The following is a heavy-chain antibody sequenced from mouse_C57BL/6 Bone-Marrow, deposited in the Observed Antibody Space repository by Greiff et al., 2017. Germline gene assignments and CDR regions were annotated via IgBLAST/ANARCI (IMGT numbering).Heavy chain of an antibody. J-gene: IGHJ4*01. CDR3: ARSGPLLLWLRRRGDYYAMDY. D-gene: IGHD2-2*01. Sequence: QVQRVESGAELVRPGASVTLSCKASGYTFTDYYINWVKQRPGQGLEWIARIYPGSGNTYYNETFKGKATLTAEKSSSTAYMQLSSLTSEDSAVYFCARSGPLLLWLRRRGDYYAMDYWGQGTSVTVSS. CDR2: IYPGSGNT. V-gene: IGHV1-76*01. CDR1: GYTFTDYY.